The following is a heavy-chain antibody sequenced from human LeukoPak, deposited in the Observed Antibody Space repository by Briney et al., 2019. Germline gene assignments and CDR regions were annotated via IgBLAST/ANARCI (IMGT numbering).Heavy chain of an antibody. V-gene: IGHV4-34*01. J-gene: IGHJ4*02. CDR3: ARSRMVRGVINPYYFDY. D-gene: IGHD3-10*01. CDR2: INHSGST. CDR1: GGSFSGYY. Sequence: SETLSLTCAVYGGSFSGYYWSWIRQPPGKGLEWIGEINHSGSTNYNPSLKSRVTISVDTSKNQFSLKLSSVTAADTAVYYCARSRMVRGVINPYYFDYWGQGTLVTVSS.